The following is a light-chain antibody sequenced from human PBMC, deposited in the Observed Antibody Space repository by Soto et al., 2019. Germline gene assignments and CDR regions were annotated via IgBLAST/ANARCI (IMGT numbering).Light chain of an antibody. J-gene: IGLJ2*01. Sequence: QSALTQPASVSGSPGQSITIYCTGTSSDVGGYNYVSWYQQHPGKAPKLMISDVTNRPSGVSNPFSGSKSGNTASLTISGLQAYDEADYYCSSYTSSSTLVVFGGGTKLTVL. CDR1: SSDVGGYNY. V-gene: IGLV2-14*01. CDR2: DVT. CDR3: SSYTSSSTLVV.